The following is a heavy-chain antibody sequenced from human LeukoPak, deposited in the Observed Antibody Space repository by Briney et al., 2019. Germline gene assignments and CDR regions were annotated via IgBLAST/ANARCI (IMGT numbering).Heavy chain of an antibody. J-gene: IGHJ4*02. CDR1: GFSFSSYA. Sequence: GGSLRLSCAASGFSFSSYAMSWVRQAPGKGLEWVSAISGSGGSTYYADSVKGRFTISRDNSKNTLYLQMNSLRAEDTAVYYCAEIAAAGPCFDYWGQGTLVTVSS. CDR3: AEIAAAGPCFDY. V-gene: IGHV3-23*01. D-gene: IGHD6-13*01. CDR2: ISGSGGST.